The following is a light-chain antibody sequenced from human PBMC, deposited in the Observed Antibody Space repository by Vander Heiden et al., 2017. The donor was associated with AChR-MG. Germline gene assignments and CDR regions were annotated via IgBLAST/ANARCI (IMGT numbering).Light chain of an antibody. J-gene: IGKJ4*01. Sequence: EIVLAQSPATLSLSPGERATVSCRASQSVSSYLAWYQQKPGQAPRLLIYDATNRATGIPARFSGSGSGTDFTLTISRLEPEDLAVYYCQQRSNWPHGFCGGTKVEIK. CDR1: QSVSSY. CDR2: DAT. V-gene: IGKV3-11*01. CDR3: QQRSNWPHG.